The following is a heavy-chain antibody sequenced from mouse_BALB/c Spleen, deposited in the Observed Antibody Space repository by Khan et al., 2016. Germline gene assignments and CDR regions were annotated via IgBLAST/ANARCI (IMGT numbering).Heavy chain of an antibody. V-gene: IGHV3-2*02. D-gene: IGHD2-14*01. J-gene: IGHJ4*01. CDR2: ISYSGST. Sequence: QLEESGPGLVKPSQSLSLTCTVTGYSITSDYAWNWIRQFPGNKLEWMGYISYSGSTNYNPSLKSRISITRDTSKNQFFLQLNSVTTEDTATYYCARRYDRYDDALDYWGQGTSVTVSS. CDR3: ARRYDRYDDALDY. CDR1: GYSITSDYA.